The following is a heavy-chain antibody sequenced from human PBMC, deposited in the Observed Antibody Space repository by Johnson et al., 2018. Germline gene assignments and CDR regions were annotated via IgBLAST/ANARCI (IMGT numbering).Heavy chain of an antibody. CDR2: LWYDGSNK. V-gene: IGHV3-33*01. CDR3: AGCLRDYYNFGMDV. Sequence: QVQLVQSGGGLVQXGRSLRVXCAASGFTLSSYAMHWVRQAPGKGLEWVAVLWYDGSNKYYIDSVKGRFTISRDNSKNTLFLQMNNLRAEDTAVYYCAGCLRDYYNFGMDVWGQGTTVTVSS. CDR1: GFTLSSYA. D-gene: IGHD5/OR15-5a*01. J-gene: IGHJ6*02.